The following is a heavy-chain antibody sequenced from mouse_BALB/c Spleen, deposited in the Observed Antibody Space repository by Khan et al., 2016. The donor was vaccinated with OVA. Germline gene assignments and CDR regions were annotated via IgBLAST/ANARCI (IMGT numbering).Heavy chain of an antibody. Sequence: VQLKESGPGLVKPSQSLSLTCTVTGYSITSDYAWNWLRQFPGNQLEWMGFISYSGNTNYNPSLKSRISITRDTSKNQFFLQLNSVTTEDTATYYCARVYGGDFDYWGQGTTLTVSS. CDR2: ISYSGNT. V-gene: IGHV3-2*02. J-gene: IGHJ2*01. CDR1: GYSITSDYA. CDR3: ARVYGGDFDY. D-gene: IGHD1-1*01.